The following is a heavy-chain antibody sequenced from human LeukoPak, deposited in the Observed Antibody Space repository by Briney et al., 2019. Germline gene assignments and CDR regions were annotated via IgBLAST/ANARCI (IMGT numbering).Heavy chain of an antibody. D-gene: IGHD4-17*01. CDR1: GFTFSSYW. Sequence: GGSLRLSCAASGFTFSSYWMSWVRQAPGKWLEWVANIKQDGSEKYYVDSVKGRSTISRDNAKNSLYLQMNSLRAEDTAVYYCAREGSYGDWGQGFDYWGQGTLVTVSS. J-gene: IGHJ4*02. CDR2: IKQDGSEK. CDR3: AREGSYGDWGQGFDY. V-gene: IGHV3-7*01.